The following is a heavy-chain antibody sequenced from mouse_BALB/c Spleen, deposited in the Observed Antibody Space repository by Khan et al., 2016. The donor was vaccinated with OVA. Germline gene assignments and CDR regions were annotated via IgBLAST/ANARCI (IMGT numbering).Heavy chain of an antibody. V-gene: IGHV1-84*02. CDR3: AREGYYSNSLFDY. Sequence: VQLQESGPELVKPGASVKISCKASGYTFTDNYINWVKQKPGQGLEWIGWIYPGSGKTKYNEKFKGKATLTVDTSSSTAYMQLIILTSEDTAVDYCAREGYYSNSLFDYWGQGTTLTVSS. CDR2: IYPGSGKT. D-gene: IGHD1-1*01. CDR1: GYTFTDNY. J-gene: IGHJ2*01.